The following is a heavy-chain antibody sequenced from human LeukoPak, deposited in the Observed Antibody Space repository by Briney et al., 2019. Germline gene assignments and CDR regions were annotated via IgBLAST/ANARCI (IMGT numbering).Heavy chain of an antibody. CDR3: AKDKYYSSGTFFDY. CDR2: ISKDGSNK. J-gene: IGHJ4*02. Sequence: AGGSLRLSCAASGFTFSSYGMHWVRQAPGKGLEWVAVISKDGSNKYYADSVKGRFTISRDNSKNTLYLEMSSLRAEDTAVYYCAKDKYYSSGTFFDYWGQGTLVTVSS. CDR1: GFTFSSYG. D-gene: IGHD3-10*01. V-gene: IGHV3-30*18.